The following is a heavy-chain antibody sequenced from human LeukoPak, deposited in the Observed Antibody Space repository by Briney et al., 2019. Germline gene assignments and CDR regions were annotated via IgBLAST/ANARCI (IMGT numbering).Heavy chain of an antibody. CDR3: ASNYGDYAPFDY. CDR2: IIPIFGTA. CDR1: GGTFSSYA. V-gene: IGHV1-69*05. D-gene: IGHD4-17*01. Sequence: SVKVSCKASGGTFSSYAISWVRQAPGQGLEWMGAIIPIFGTANYAQKFQGRVTITTDESTSTAYMELSSLRSEDTAVYYCASNYGDYAPFDYWGQGTLVTVSS. J-gene: IGHJ4*02.